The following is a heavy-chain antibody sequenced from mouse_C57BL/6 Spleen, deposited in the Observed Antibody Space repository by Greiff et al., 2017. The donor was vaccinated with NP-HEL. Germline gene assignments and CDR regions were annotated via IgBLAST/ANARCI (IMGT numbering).Heavy chain of an antibody. J-gene: IGHJ1*03. V-gene: IGHV1-64*01. CDR1: GYTFTSYW. D-gene: IGHD1-1*01. CDR3: ARGTSDYGSSNWYFDV. Sequence: VQLQQSGAELVKPGASVKLSCKASGYTFTSYWMHWVKQRPGQGLEWIGMIHPNSGSTNYNEKFKSKATLTVDKSSSTAYMQLSSLTSEDSAVYYGARGTSDYGSSNWYFDVWGTGTTVTVSS. CDR2: IHPNSGST.